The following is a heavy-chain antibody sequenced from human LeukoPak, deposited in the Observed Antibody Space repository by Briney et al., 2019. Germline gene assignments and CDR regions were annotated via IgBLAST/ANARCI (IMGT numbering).Heavy chain of an antibody. CDR1: GGSISSSSYY. Sequence: SETLSFTCTVSGGSISSSSYYWGWIRQPPGKGLEWIGSIYYSGSTYYNPSLKSRVTISVDTSKNQFSLKLSSVTAADTAVYYCARSNCSSTSCYLNWGQGTLVTVSS. CDR3: ARSNCSSTSCYLN. D-gene: IGHD2-2*01. CDR2: IYYSGST. V-gene: IGHV4-39*01. J-gene: IGHJ4*02.